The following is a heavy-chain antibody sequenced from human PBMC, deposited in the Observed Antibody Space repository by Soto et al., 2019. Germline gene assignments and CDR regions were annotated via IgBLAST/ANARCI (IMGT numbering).Heavy chain of an antibody. V-gene: IGHV3-30-3*01. CDR1: GFTVSSYA. Sequence: SLRLSCAASGFTVSSYAMHWVRQAPGKGLEWVAVISYDGSKKYYADSVKGRFTISRDNSKNTLYLQMNSLRAEDTAVYYCARGREYYSDSSGSSPAYWGQGTMVTVYS. CDR3: ARGREYYSDSSGSSPAY. D-gene: IGHD3-22*01. J-gene: IGHJ4*02. CDR2: ISYDGSKK.